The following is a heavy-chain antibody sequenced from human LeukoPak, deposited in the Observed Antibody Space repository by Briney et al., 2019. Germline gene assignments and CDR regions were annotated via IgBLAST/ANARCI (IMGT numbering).Heavy chain of an antibody. Sequence: KPSETLSLTCTVSGGSISSSSYYWGWIRQPPGKGLEWIGSIYYSGSTYYNPSLKSRVTISVDTSKNQFSLKLSPVTAADTAVYYCARLGYCSSTSCYNSGGDYYYYYMDVWGKGTTVTVSS. CDR3: ARLGYCSSTSCYNSGGDYYYYYMDV. CDR2: IYYSGST. V-gene: IGHV4-39*01. J-gene: IGHJ6*03. D-gene: IGHD2-2*01. CDR1: GGSISSSSYY.